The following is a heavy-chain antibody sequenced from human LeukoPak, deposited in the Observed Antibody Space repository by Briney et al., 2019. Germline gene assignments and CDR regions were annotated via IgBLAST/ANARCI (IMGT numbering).Heavy chain of an antibody. D-gene: IGHD6-19*01. CDR1: GFTFSSYA. J-gene: IGHJ3*02. CDR2: IKQDGSEK. V-gene: IGHV3-7*01. CDR3: ARRGSGWFLAFDI. Sequence: GGSLILSCAASGFTFSSYAMSWVRQAPGKGLEWVANIKQDGSEKYYVDSVTGRFTISRDNAKNSLYLQMDSLRAEDTAVYYCARRGSGWFLAFDIWGQGTMVTVSS.